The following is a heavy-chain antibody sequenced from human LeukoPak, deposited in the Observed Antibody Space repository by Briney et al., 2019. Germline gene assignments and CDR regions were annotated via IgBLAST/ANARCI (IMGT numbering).Heavy chain of an antibody. CDR2: IYYSGGT. CDR1: GGSMSPFY. J-gene: IGHJ3*02. Sequence: SETLSLTCTASGGSMSPFYWSWIRQSPGKGLEWIGSIYYSGGTSYNPSLKSRVTISVDTSKNQFSLELSSVSAADTAVYYCAVNSTKHTFDIWGQGTMVTVSS. V-gene: IGHV4-59*08. D-gene: IGHD2-21*01. CDR3: AVNSTKHTFDI.